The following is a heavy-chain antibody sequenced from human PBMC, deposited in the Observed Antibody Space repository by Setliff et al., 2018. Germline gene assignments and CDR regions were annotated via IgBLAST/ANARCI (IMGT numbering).Heavy chain of an antibody. CDR2: MYTDGSST. CDR1: GFTFTSYW. D-gene: IGHD6-19*01. V-gene: IGHV3-74*01. Sequence: QSGGSLRLSCAASGFTFTSYWMHWVRQAPGKGLVWVSRMYTDGSSTYYADSVKGRFTVSRDNVKNTVYLQLNSLETEDTAVYYCARDGVGDPIMLAGIEALDIWGHGTTVTVSS. J-gene: IGHJ3*02. CDR3: ARDGVGDPIMLAGIEALDI.